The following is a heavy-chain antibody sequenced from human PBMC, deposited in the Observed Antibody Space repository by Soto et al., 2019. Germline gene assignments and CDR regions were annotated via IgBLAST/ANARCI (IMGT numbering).Heavy chain of an antibody. D-gene: IGHD2-2*01. V-gene: IGHV3-21*01. CDR1: GFTFSSYS. CDR2: ISSSSSYI. CDR3: ARAQRRDIVVVPAAYFDC. Sequence: EVQLVESGGGLVKPGGSLRLSCAASGFTFSSYSMNWVRQAPGKGLEWVSSISSSSSYIYYADSVKGRVTISRDNAKNSLYLQMNSIRAEDTAVYYCARAQRRDIVVVPAAYFDCWGQGTLVTVSS. J-gene: IGHJ4*02.